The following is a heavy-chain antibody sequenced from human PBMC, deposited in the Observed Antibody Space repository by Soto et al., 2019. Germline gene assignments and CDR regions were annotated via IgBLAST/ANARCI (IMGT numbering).Heavy chain of an antibody. CDR2: IYYSGST. Sequence: PSETLSLTCTVSGGSISSSTSYWGWLRQPPGKGLEWIGSIYYSGSTYYNPSLKSRLTISVDTSKNQFSLNLSSVTAADTAVYYCASLPPIVGATRGFDPWGQVTLVT. V-gene: IGHV4-39*01. CDR3: ASLPPIVGATRGFDP. D-gene: IGHD1-26*01. CDR1: GGSISSSTSY. J-gene: IGHJ5*02.